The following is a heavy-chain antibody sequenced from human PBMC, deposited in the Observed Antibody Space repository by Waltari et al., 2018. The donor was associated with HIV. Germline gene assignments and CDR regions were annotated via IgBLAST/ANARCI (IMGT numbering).Heavy chain of an antibody. V-gene: IGHV3-48*04. CDR1: GFTFSSYS. J-gene: IGHJ6*02. CDR2: ISSSSSTI. D-gene: IGHD2-15*01. Sequence: EVQLVESGGGLVQPGGSLRLSCAASGFTFSSYSMNWVRQAPGKGLGWVSYISSSSSTIYYADSGKGRFTISRDNAKNSLYLQMNSLRAEDTAVYYCAREGPIVVVVAAPGPKYYYYGMDVWGQGP. CDR3: AREGPIVVVVAAPGPKYYYYGMDV.